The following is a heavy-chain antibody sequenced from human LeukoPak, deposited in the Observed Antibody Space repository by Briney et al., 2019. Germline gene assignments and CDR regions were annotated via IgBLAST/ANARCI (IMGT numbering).Heavy chain of an antibody. D-gene: IGHD5/OR15-5a*01. CDR2: LNSAGNA. CDR1: GFIFSSDS. Sequence: GGSLRLSCAASGFIFSSDSMNWVRQAPGKGLQWVSVLNSAGNAYYADSVKGRFTISRDNSKNMLYLQMNSLRAEDTAVYYCARSQGGTMSLRHFDLWGRGTLVTVSS. CDR3: ARSQGGTMSLRHFDL. J-gene: IGHJ2*01. V-gene: IGHV3-53*01.